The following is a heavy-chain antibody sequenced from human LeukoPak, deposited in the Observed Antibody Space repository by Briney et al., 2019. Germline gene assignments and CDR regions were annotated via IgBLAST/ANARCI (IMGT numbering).Heavy chain of an antibody. J-gene: IGHJ4*02. V-gene: IGHV4-59*01. CDR1: GGSISSYY. CDR2: IYYSGST. CDR3: AREQGYYFDY. Sequence: SETLSLTCTVSGGSISSYYWNWIRQPPGKGLEWIGYIYYSGSTNYNPSLKGRVTISVDTSKNQFSLKLSSVTAADTAVYYCAREQGYYFDYWGQGTLVTVSS.